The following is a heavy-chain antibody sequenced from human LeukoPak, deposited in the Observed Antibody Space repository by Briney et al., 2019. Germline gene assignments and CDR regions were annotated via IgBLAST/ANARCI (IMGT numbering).Heavy chain of an antibody. CDR2: IYYSGST. CDR3: ASSPNYYYDSSGYYWWGAFDI. J-gene: IGHJ3*02. CDR1: GGSISSYY. D-gene: IGHD3-22*01. V-gene: IGHV4-59*01. Sequence: SETLSLTCTVSGGSISSYYWSWIRQPPGKGLEWFGYIYYSGSTNYNPSLKSRVTISVDTSKNQFSLKLSSVTAADTAVYYCASSPNYYYDSSGYYWWGAFDIWGQGTMVTVSS.